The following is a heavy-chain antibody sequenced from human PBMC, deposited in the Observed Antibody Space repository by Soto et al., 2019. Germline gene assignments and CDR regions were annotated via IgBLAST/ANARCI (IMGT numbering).Heavy chain of an antibody. D-gene: IGHD1-26*01. CDR1: GYTFTSYG. V-gene: IGHV1-18*01. CDR2: ISAYNGNT. CDR3: ATPVGANAFDM. J-gene: IGHJ3*02. Sequence: ASVKVSCKASGYTFTSYGISWVRQAPGQGLEWMGWISAYNGNTKYAQKLQGRVTMTTDISTSTAYMELRSLRSDDTALYYCATPVGANAFDMWGQGTLVTVSS.